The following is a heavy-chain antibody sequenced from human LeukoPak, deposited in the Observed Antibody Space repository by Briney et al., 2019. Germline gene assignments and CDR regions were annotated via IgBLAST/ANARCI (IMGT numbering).Heavy chain of an antibody. Sequence: GGSLRLSCAPSGFMFNNYALHWVRQAPGKGLEWVSSISWNSGNMYYVDSVKGRFTISRDNTKNSLSLQMNSLKPEDTALYYCAKGPGLGAGKRYLDLWGRGTLVIVSS. CDR3: AKGPGLGAGKRYLDL. D-gene: IGHD6-13*01. V-gene: IGHV3-9*01. CDR1: GFMFNNYA. CDR2: ISWNSGNM. J-gene: IGHJ2*01.